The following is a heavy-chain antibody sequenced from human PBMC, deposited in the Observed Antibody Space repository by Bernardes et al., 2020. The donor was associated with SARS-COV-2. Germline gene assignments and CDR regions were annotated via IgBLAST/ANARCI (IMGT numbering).Heavy chain of an antibody. V-gene: IGHV3-74*01. CDR1: GFTFSSYW. Sequence: GGSLRLSRAASGFTFSSYWFHWVRQAPGKGLVWVSRINTDGTTTNYADSVKGRFTISRDNAKNTLFLQMNSVRAEDTAVYYCARGYCSGGSCYGFSFDPWGQGTLVTVSS. CDR3: ARGYCSGGSCYGFSFDP. CDR2: INTDGTTT. J-gene: IGHJ5*02. D-gene: IGHD2-15*01.